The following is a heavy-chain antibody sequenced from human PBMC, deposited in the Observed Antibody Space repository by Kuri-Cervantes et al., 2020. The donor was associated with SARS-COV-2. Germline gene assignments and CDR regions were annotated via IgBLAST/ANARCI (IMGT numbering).Heavy chain of an antibody. J-gene: IGHJ6*02. CDR1: GGTFSSYA. CDR3: ARKIGGGYCSGGSCWGMDV. Sequence: SVKVSCKASGGTFSSYAISWVRQAPGQGLEWMGGIIPIFGTANYAQKFQGRVTITADKSTSTAYMELSSLRSEDTAVYYCARKIGGGYCSGGSCWGMDVWGQGTTVVFSS. V-gene: IGHV1-69*06. CDR2: IIPIFGTA. D-gene: IGHD2-15*01.